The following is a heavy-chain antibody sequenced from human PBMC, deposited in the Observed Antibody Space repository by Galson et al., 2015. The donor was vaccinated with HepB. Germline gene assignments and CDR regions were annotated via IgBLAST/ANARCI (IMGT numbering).Heavy chain of an antibody. J-gene: IGHJ5*02. Sequence: ETLSLTCTVSGASISGTYYYWGWIRQPPGKGLEWIATIYYNGITYYNPSLKSRVTISVDTSKSQFSLKLTSVTAADTAVYYCARHINSRAPGFEPWGQGTLVTVSS. CDR3: ARHINSRAPGFEP. CDR1: GASISGTYYY. V-gene: IGHV4-39*01. CDR2: IYYNGIT. D-gene: IGHD1-1*01.